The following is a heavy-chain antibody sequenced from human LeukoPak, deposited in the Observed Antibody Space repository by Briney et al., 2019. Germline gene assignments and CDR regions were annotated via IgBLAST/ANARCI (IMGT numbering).Heavy chain of an antibody. CDR2: INHSGST. CDR1: GGSFSGYY. D-gene: IGHD1-26*01. Sequence: SEILSLTCAVYGGSFSGYYWSWIRQPPGKGLEWIGEINHSGSTNYNPSLKSRVTISVDTSKNQFSLKLSSVTAADTAVYYCARGRGGSYYEPYFDYWGQGTLVTVSS. J-gene: IGHJ4*02. V-gene: IGHV4-34*01. CDR3: ARGRGGSYYEPYFDY.